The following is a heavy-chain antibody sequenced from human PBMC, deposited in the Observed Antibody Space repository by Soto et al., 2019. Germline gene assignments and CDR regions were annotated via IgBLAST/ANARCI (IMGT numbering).Heavy chain of an antibody. CDR1: GGSITGYY. Sequence: SETLSLTCTVSGGSITGYYWTWIRQPAGKGLEWTGRIYTSGSTNYNPSLKSRVTMSVDTSKNQFSLKLTSVTAADTAVYYCARGPGGGYCSGDKCYNFDYWGQGTLVTVSS. V-gene: IGHV4-4*07. J-gene: IGHJ4*02. CDR3: ARGPGGGYCSGDKCYNFDY. CDR2: IYTSGST. D-gene: IGHD2-15*01.